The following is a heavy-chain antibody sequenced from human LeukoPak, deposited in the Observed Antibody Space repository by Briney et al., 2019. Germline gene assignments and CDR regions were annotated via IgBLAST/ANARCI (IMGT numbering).Heavy chain of an antibody. CDR3: AKDRGHSSGWSP. D-gene: IGHD6-19*01. CDR2: ISGSGAST. CDR1: GFSFSSYA. V-gene: IGHV3-23*01. J-gene: IGHJ5*02. Sequence: GGSLRLSCVVSGFSFSSYAMSWVRQAPGKGLEWVSGISGSGASTYYADSVKGRFTISRDNSKNTLYLQMNSLRAEDTAVYYCAKDRGHSSGWSPWGQGTLVTVSS.